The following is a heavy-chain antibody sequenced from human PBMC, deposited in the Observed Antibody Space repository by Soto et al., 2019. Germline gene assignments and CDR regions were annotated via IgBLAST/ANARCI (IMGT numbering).Heavy chain of an antibody. CDR2: MNPNSGNT. V-gene: IGHV1-8*01. Sequence: ASVKVSCKASGYTFTSYDINWVRQATGQGLEWMGWMNPNSGNTGYAQKFQGRVTMTRNTSISTACMELSSLRSEDTAVYYCAREVGEYCSSTSCYYYYGMDVCGQGTTVTVSS. CDR1: GYTFTSYD. J-gene: IGHJ6*02. CDR3: AREVGEYCSSTSCYYYYGMDV. D-gene: IGHD2-2*01.